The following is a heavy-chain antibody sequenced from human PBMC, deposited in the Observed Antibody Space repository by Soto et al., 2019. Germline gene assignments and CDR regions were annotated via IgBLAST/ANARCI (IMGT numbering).Heavy chain of an antibody. J-gene: IGHJ4*02. CDR1: GYTFTSYD. Sequence: ASVKVSCKASGYTFTSYDINWVRQATGQGLEWMGWMNPNSGNTGYAQRFQGRVTLTTDTSTTTAYMELRSLTSDDTAVYYCARDPPKSYGSGKGDYWGQGTPVTVSS. CDR3: ARDPPKSYGSGKGDY. D-gene: IGHD3-10*01. CDR2: MNPNSGNT. V-gene: IGHV1-8*01.